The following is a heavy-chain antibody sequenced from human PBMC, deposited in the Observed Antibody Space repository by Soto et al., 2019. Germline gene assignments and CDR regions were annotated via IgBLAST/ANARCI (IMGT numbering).Heavy chain of an antibody. V-gene: IGHV3-33*01. J-gene: IGHJ4*02. D-gene: IGHD6-13*01. CDR1: GFTFSSYG. CDR2: IWYDGSNK. Sequence: PGGSLRLSCAASGFTFSSYGMHWVRQAPGKGLEWVAVIWYDGSNKYYADSVKGRFTISRDNSKNTLYLQMNSLRAEDTAVYYCVREMRYSSSRDFDYWGQGTLVTVSS. CDR3: VREMRYSSSRDFDY.